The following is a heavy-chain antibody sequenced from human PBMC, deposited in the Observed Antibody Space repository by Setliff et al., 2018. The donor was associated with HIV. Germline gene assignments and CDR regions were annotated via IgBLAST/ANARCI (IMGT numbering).Heavy chain of an antibody. CDR1: GYTFTDYF. V-gene: IGHV1-69-2*01. Sequence: ASVKVSCKASGYTFTDYFIHWVHQAPGKGLEWMGRVDSEDGETKYAEKFQGRRTITADTSIDTAYMELISLTSEDTAVYYCATQRWLLPDYWGQGTLVTVSS. J-gene: IGHJ4*02. D-gene: IGHD2-15*01. CDR2: VDSEDGET. CDR3: ATQRWLLPDY.